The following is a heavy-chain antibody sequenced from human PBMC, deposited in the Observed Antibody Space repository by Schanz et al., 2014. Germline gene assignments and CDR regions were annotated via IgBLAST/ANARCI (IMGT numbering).Heavy chain of an antibody. Sequence: QVHLVQSGAEVKKPGSSVKVSCKASGGTFSSDTFSWVRQARGQGLEWVGRFIPILDVGNYAQQFQGRVTFTADTSTNTAYMELSSLTSEDTAVHYCARGRGFYDYWGQGTLVTVSS. D-gene: IGHD3-10*01. CDR2: FIPILDVG. CDR1: GGTFSSDT. J-gene: IGHJ4*02. V-gene: IGHV1-69*02. CDR3: ARGRGFYDY.